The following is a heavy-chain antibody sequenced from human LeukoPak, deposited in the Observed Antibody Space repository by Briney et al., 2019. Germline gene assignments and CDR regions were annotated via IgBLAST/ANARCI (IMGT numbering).Heavy chain of an antibody. V-gene: IGHV1-2*02. Sequence: ASVKVSCKASGYTFTGYYMHWVRQAPGQGLEWMGWINPDSGGTNYAQKFQGRVTMTRDTSISTAYMELSRLRSDDTAVYYCARLDTAMVVMEMNDDYWGQGTLVTVSS. CDR3: ARLDTAMVVMEMNDDY. CDR2: INPDSGGT. J-gene: IGHJ4*02. D-gene: IGHD5-18*01. CDR1: GYTFTGYY.